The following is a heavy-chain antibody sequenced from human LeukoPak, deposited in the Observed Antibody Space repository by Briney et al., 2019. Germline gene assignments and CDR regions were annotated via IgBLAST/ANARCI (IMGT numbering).Heavy chain of an antibody. CDR3: ARDPYRRDGYNLRFDP. CDR1: GYSISSGYY. Sequence: SETLSLTCTVSGYSISSGYYWGWIRQPPGKGLEWIGSIYHSGSIYYNPSLKSRVTISVDTSKNQFSLKPSSVTAADTAVYYCARDPYRRDGYNLRFDPWGQGTLVIVSS. CDR2: IYHSGSI. J-gene: IGHJ5*02. V-gene: IGHV4-38-2*02. D-gene: IGHD5-24*01.